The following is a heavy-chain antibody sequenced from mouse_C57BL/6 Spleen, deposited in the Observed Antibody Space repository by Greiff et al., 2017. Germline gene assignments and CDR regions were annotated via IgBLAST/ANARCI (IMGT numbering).Heavy chain of an antibody. CDR1: GYTFTSYW. Sequence: VQLQQPGAELVRPGSSVKLSCKASGYTFTSYWMHWVKQRPIQGLEWIGNIDPSDSETHYNQKFKDKATLTVDKSSSTAYMQLSSLTSEDSAVYYCASGGVQGRIAQAPDYWGQGTTLTVSS. J-gene: IGHJ2*01. CDR3: ASGGVQGRIAQAPDY. V-gene: IGHV1-52*01. D-gene: IGHD3-2*02. CDR2: IDPSDSET.